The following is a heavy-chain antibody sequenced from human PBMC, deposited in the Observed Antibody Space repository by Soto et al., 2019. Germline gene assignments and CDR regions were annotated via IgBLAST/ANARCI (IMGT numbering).Heavy chain of an antibody. V-gene: IGHV1-69*06. CDR3: ARDKGAYYSHLVY. J-gene: IGHJ4*02. CDR1: GATFSSYA. CDR2: IIPFFGTP. D-gene: IGHD3-22*01. Sequence: QVQLVQSGAEAKKPGSSVKVSCKLSGATFSSYAMSWVRQAPGQGLEWIGGIIPFFGTPNYAQKFQGRVTITADTSTATSYMELSSLRSDDTAVYYCARDKGAYYSHLVYWGQGTLVTVSS.